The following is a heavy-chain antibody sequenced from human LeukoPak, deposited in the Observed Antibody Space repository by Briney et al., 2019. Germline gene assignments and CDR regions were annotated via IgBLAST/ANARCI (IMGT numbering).Heavy chain of an antibody. D-gene: IGHD1-26*01. CDR1: GGSISSYY. CDR3: ARSSPVGAIFYFDY. V-gene: IGHV4-4*07. CDR2: IYTSGST. Sequence: SETLSLTCTVSGGSISSYYWSWIRQPAGKGLEWIGRIYTSGSTNYNPSLKSRVTISVDTSKNQFSLKLSSVTAADTAVYYCARSSPVGAIFYFDYWGQGTLVTVSS. J-gene: IGHJ4*02.